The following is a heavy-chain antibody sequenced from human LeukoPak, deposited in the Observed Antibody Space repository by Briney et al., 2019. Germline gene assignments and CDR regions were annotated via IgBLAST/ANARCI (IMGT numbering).Heavy chain of an antibody. CDR1: GGSISSGGYY. D-gene: IGHD3-22*01. CDR2: IYHSGST. J-gene: IGHJ4*02. Sequence: SSETLSLTCTVSGGSISSGGYYWSWIRQPPGKGLEWIGYIYHSGSTYYNPSLKSRVTISVDRSKNQFSLKLSSVTAADTAVYYCARENYYDSSGYSYWGQGTLVTVSS. CDR3: ARENYYDSSGYSY. V-gene: IGHV4-30-2*01.